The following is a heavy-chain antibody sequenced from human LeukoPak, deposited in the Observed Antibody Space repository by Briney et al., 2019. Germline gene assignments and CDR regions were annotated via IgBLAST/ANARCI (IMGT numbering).Heavy chain of an antibody. CDR1: GYSISSGYY. D-gene: IGHD4-17*01. CDR2: IYHSGST. Sequence: SETLSLTCTVSGYSISSGYYWGWIRQPPGKGLEWIGSIYHSGSTYYNPSLKSRVTISVDTSKNQFSLKLSSVTAADTAVYYCARYDYGDPHFGFDPWGQGTLVTVSS. CDR3: ARYDYGDPHFGFDP. J-gene: IGHJ5*02. V-gene: IGHV4-38-2*02.